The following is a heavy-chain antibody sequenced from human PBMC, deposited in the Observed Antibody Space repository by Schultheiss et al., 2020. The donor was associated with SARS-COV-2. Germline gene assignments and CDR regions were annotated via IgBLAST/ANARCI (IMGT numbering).Heavy chain of an antibody. V-gene: IGHV1-2*04. CDR2: INPNSGGT. CDR1: GYTFTSYY. D-gene: IGHD3-22*01. Sequence: ASVKVSCKASGYTFTSYYMHWVRQAPGQGLEWMGWINPNSGGTNYAQKFQGWVTMTRDTSINTAYMELRRLGSDDTAAYYCARGVRYYYNTGGRIDSFDIWGQGTMVTVSS. J-gene: IGHJ3*02. CDR3: ARGVRYYYNTGGRIDSFDI.